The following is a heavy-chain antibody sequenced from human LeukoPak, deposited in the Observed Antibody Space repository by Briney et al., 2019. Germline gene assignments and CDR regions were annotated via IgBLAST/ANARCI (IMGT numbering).Heavy chain of an antibody. Sequence: GGSLRLSCAASGFTVSSNYMSWVRQAPGKGLEWVSVIYSGGSTYYADSVKGRFTISRDNSKNTLYLQMNSLRAEDTAVYYCAKGPLRRPLDYWGQGTLVTVSS. CDR2: IYSGGST. CDR3: AKGPLRRPLDY. D-gene: IGHD4-17*01. J-gene: IGHJ4*02. CDR1: GFTVSSNY. V-gene: IGHV3-66*01.